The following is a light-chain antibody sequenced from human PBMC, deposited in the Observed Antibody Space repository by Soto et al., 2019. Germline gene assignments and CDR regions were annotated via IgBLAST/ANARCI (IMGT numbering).Light chain of an antibody. CDR2: WAS. CDR1: RSVLYNSNNKNY. CDR3: QHYYTTPRT. Sequence: DIVMTQSPDSLAVSLGERATINCKSSRSVLYNSNNKNYLAWYQQKPGQPPKLLIYWASTRESGVPDRFSGSESETDFTLTISRLQAEDVAVYYCQHYYTTPRTFGQGTKLEIK. V-gene: IGKV4-1*01. J-gene: IGKJ2*01.